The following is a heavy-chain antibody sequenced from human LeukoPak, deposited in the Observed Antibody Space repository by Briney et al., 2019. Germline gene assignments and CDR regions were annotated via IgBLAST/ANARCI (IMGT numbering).Heavy chain of an antibody. CDR3: AKRGVVIRVVLVGFHKEAYYFDS. Sequence: GGSLRLSCAASGFTFSSYAMSWVRQAPGKGLEWVSAISGSGGSTYYADSVKGRFTISRDNPKNTLYLQMNSLRAEDTAVYFCAKRGVVIRVVLVGFHKEAYYFDSWGQGALVTVSS. CDR1: GFTFSSYA. D-gene: IGHD3-10*01. CDR2: ISGSGGST. V-gene: IGHV3-23*01. J-gene: IGHJ4*02.